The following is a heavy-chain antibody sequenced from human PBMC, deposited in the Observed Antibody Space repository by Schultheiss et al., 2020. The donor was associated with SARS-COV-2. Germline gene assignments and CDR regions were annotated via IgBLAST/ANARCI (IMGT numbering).Heavy chain of an antibody. CDR3: AKSQEGIAVAGTIDY. Sequence: GESLKISCAASGFTFDDYTMHWVRQAPGKGLEWVSLISWDGGSTYYADSVKGRFTISRDNAKNSLYLQMNSLRAEDTALYYCAKSQEGIAVAGTIDYWGQGTLVTVSS. J-gene: IGHJ4*02. V-gene: IGHV3-43*01. D-gene: IGHD6-19*01. CDR1: GFTFDDYT. CDR2: ISWDGGST.